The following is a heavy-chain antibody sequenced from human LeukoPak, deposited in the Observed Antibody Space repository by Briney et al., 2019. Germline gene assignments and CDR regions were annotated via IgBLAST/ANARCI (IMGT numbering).Heavy chain of an antibody. CDR3: AKEWRFSSSWYQYYFDY. D-gene: IGHD6-13*01. CDR2: ISGSGGSK. Sequence: GGSLRLSCAASGFTVSSYAMSWVRQAPGKGLEWISAISGSGGSKYHADSVKGRFTISRDTSTNTLYLQLNSLRVDDTAVYFCAKEWRFSSSWYQYYFDYWGQGTLVTVSS. J-gene: IGHJ4*02. CDR1: GFTVSSYA. V-gene: IGHV3-23*01.